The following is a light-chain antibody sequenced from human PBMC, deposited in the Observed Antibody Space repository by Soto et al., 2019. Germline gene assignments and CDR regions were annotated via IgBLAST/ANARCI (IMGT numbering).Light chain of an antibody. CDR2: GAS. J-gene: IGKJ1*01. CDR1: QSVASM. V-gene: IGKV3-15*01. CDR3: QQYSDWPRT. Sequence: EIVMTQSPGTLSVSPGERATLSCRASQSVASMLAWYQQKPGQAPRPLMYGASTRATGVPARFSGSGSGTEFTLTISSLQSEDFAVYYCQQYSDWPRTFGQGTKVEFK.